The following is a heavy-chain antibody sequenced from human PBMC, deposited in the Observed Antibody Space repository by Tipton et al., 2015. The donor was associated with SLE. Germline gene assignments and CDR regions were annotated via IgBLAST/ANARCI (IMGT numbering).Heavy chain of an antibody. CDR1: GGSVSSGSSS. V-gene: IGHV4-30-2*01. CDR2: IYHSGST. CDR3: ARTRGDY. J-gene: IGHJ4*02. Sequence: LRLSCAVSGGSVSSGSSSWSWVRQPPGKGLEWIGHIYHSGSTYYNPPLKSRVSISLDRSKNQFSLKLSSVTAADTAVYYCARTRGDYWGQGTLVTVSS.